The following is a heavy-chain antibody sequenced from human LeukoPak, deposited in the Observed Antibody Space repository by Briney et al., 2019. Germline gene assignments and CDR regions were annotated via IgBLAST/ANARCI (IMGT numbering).Heavy chain of an antibody. CDR1: GGSISSGGYS. CDR3: ARGLRGRSGYYFDS. CDR2: IYHSGRT. Sequence: SETLSLTCAVSGGSISSGGYSWSWIRQPPGKGLEWIGYIYHSGRTYYNPSLKSRVTISVDRSKNQFSLKLSSVTAADAAVYYCARGLRGRSGYYFDSWGQGTLVTVSS. V-gene: IGHV4-30-2*01. J-gene: IGHJ4*02.